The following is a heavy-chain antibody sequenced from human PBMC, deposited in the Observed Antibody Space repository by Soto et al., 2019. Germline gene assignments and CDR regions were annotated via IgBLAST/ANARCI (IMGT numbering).Heavy chain of an antibody. V-gene: IGHV1-3*05. CDR3: ASRRNQLEPYGSDV. CDR1: GYTFTSYA. CDR2: INAGNGNT. D-gene: IGHD1-1*01. Sequence: QVQLVQSGAEEKKPGASVKVSCKASGYTFTSYAIHWVRQAPGQRLEWMGWINAGNGNTKYSQKLQGRVTITRDTSARTTYLQLSRLRSEATAVYYCASRRNQLEPYGSDVWRKGTTVPASP. J-gene: IGHJ6*04.